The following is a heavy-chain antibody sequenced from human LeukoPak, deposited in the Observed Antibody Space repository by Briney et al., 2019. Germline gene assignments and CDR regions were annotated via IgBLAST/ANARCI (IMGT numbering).Heavy chain of an antibody. V-gene: IGHV4-59*08. CDR3: ARLKLGAYLDL. D-gene: IGHD3-16*01. CDR2: VYNSGDT. J-gene: IGHJ2*01. CDR1: GGSTSSDY. Sequence: PSETLSLTCTVSGGSTSSDYWSWIRQSPGKGLEWVGYVYNSGDTGKNPSLKSRVTILLDTSKNQCSLKLTSVSAADTAVYYCARLKLGAYLDLWGRGTLVTVSS.